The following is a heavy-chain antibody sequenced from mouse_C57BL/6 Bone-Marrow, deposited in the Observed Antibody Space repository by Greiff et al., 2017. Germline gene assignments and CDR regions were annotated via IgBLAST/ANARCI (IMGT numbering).Heavy chain of an antibody. D-gene: IGHD3-3*01. J-gene: IGHJ2*01. V-gene: IGHV7-3*02. CDR1: GFTFTDYY. Sequence: DVQLQESGGGLVQPGGSLRLSCATSGFTFTDYYMSWVRQPPGKALEWLGFIRNKANGDTTEYSASVKGRFTISRDNSQSILYLQMNTLRAEDSATYYCARDGTFDYWGQGTTLTVSS. CDR2: IRNKANGDTT. CDR3: ARDGTFDY.